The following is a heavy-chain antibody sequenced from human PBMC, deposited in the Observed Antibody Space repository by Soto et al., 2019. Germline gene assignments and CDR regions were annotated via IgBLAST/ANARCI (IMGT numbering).Heavy chain of an antibody. CDR2: IDPSDSYT. J-gene: IGHJ3*02. Sequence: GESRKISCKGSGYSFTSYWISWVRQMPGKGLEWMGRIDPSDSYTNYSPSFQGHVTISADKSISTAYLQWSSLKASDTAMYYCARRPHNYYDSSGYYSVGAFDIWGQGTMVTVSS. CDR1: GYSFTSYW. V-gene: IGHV5-10-1*01. CDR3: ARRPHNYYDSSGYYSVGAFDI. D-gene: IGHD3-22*01.